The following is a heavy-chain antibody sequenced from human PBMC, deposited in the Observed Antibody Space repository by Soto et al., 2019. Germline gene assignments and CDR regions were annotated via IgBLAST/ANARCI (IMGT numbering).Heavy chain of an antibody. CDR1: EFTISGYA. CDR3: ARDAVAMDY. V-gene: IGHV3-30-3*01. Sequence: PGGSLRLSCAASEFTISGYAMHWVRQAPGKGLEWVASISYDGSSKYNTDSVKGTFTISRDTSKNTVYLQMHSLTVEGTAIYYCARDAVAMDYWGQGTLVTVSS. CDR2: ISYDGSSK. J-gene: IGHJ4*02. D-gene: IGHD6-19*01.